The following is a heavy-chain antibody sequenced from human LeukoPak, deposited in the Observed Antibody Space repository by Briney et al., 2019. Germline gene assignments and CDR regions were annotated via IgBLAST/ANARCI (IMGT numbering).Heavy chain of an antibody. D-gene: IGHD3-22*01. CDR1: GYTFTTYD. Sequence: ASVKVSCKASGYTFTTYDIDWVRQATGQGLEWMGWMNPNSGNTGYAQKFQGRVTMTMDPSISTAYMELSSLRSEDTAVYYCARRSDDYDSSAYYHWGQGTLVTVSS. V-gene: IGHV1-8*01. J-gene: IGHJ4*02. CDR2: MNPNSGNT. CDR3: ARRSDDYDSSAYYH.